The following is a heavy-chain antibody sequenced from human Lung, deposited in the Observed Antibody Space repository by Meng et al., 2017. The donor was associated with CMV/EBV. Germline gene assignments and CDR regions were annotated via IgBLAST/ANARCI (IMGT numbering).Heavy chain of an antibody. Sequence: SVXVSXXASGYTFTGYYMHWVRQAPGQGLGWMGWINPNSGGTNYAQKFQGRVTMTRDTSISTAYMELSRLRSDDTAVYYCARDRLRFLEWSYGRAVWGQGNXV. D-gene: IGHD3-3*01. J-gene: IGHJ6*01. V-gene: IGHV1-2*02. CDR3: ARDRLRFLEWSYGRAV. CDR1: GYTFTGYY. CDR2: INPNSGGT.